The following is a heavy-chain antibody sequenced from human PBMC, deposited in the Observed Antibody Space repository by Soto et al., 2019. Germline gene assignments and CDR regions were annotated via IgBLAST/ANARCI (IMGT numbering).Heavy chain of an antibody. Sequence: SETLSLTCTVSGGSISSYYWSWIRQPPGKGLEWIGYIYYSGSTNYNPSLKSRVTISVDTSKNQFPLKLSSVTAADTAVYYCARGTYDRAYYFDYWSQGTLVTVS. CDR1: GGSISSYY. V-gene: IGHV4-59*01. CDR3: ARGTYDRAYYFDY. CDR2: IYYSGST. D-gene: IGHD3-22*01. J-gene: IGHJ4*02.